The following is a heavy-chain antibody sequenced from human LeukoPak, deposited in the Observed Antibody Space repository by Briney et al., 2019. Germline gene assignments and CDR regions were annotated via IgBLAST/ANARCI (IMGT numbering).Heavy chain of an antibody. V-gene: IGHV1-2*06. D-gene: IGHD3-10*01. CDR1: GYTFTGYY. Sequence: ASVKVSCKASGYTFTGYYMHWVRQAPGQGLEWMGRINPNSGGTNYAQKLQGRVTMTTDTSTSTAYMELRSLGSDDTAVYCCASPGVRGVITAPFDYWGQGTLVTVSS. CDR2: INPNSGGT. CDR3: ASPGVRGVITAPFDY. J-gene: IGHJ4*02.